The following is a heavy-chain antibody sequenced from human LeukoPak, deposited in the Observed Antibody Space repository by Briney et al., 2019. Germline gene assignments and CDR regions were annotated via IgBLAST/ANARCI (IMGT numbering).Heavy chain of an antibody. CDR2: ISWNSGHI. Sequence: PGGSLRLSCAASGFSFDGYAMHWVRQAPGKGLEWVSGISWNSGHIGYAYSVKGRFTISRDNAKNSLYLQMNSLRAEDTALYYCAKDRGITIFGVDTRFDYWGQGTPVTVSS. CDR1: GFSFDGYA. J-gene: IGHJ4*02. CDR3: AKDRGITIFGVDTRFDY. D-gene: IGHD3-3*01. V-gene: IGHV3-9*01.